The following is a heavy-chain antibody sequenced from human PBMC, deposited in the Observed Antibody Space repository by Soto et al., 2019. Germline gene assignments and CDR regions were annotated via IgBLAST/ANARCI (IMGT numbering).Heavy chain of an antibody. CDR3: AKDRSSGWYGEYFDY. D-gene: IGHD6-19*01. J-gene: IGHJ4*02. CDR1: GFSFRSYA. Sequence: GGSLRLSCAAFGFSFRSYAMHWVRQTPGKGLEWVAVISFDGTHKFYADFVKGRATISRDNPKNTLYLQMNSLRAEDTAVYYCAKDRSSGWYGEYFDYWGQGTLVTVSS. V-gene: IGHV3-30*18. CDR2: ISFDGTHK.